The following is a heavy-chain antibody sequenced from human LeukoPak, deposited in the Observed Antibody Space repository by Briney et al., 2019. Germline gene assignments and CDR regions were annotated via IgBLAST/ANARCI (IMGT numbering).Heavy chain of an antibody. CDR2: ISAYNGNT. J-gene: IGHJ5*02. D-gene: IGHD2-2*01. V-gene: IGHV1-18*01. CDR1: GYTFTSYD. CDR3: ARDKDEDCSSTSCYQEDSPHWFDP. Sequence: GASVKVSCKASGYTFTSYDINWVRQAPGQGLEWMGWISAYNGNTNYAQKLQGRVTMTTDTSTSTAYMELRSLRSDDTAVYYCARDKDEDCSSTSCYQEDSPHWFDPWGQGTLVTVSS.